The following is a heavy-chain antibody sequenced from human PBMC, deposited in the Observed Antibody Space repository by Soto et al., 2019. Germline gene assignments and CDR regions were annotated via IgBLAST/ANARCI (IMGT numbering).Heavy chain of an antibody. D-gene: IGHD3-22*01. Sequence: ASVKVSCKASGSSFSGYYIHWVRQAPGQGLEWMGRVSPNSGSTSYAQKFQGRVTVTWDTSFTTAYLELNSLRSDDSAMYWCARGGNLEYSSPGGDYYYAMDVWGQGTAVTVSS. CDR2: VSPNSGST. CDR3: ARGGNLEYSSPGGDYYYAMDV. J-gene: IGHJ6*02. V-gene: IGHV1-2*02. CDR1: GSSFSGYY.